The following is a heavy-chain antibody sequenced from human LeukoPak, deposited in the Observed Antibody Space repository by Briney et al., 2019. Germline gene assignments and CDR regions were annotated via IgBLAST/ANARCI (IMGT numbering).Heavy chain of an antibody. J-gene: IGHJ3*02. Sequence: PGGSLRLSCAASGFTFSSYGMHWVRQAPGQGLEWMAWIHPNSGVTNYAQKFQGWVTVTRDTSISTAYMDLSRLTSDDTAVYYCARMGDSGSYGFDIWXXGTMVTVSS. CDR1: GFTFSSYG. V-gene: IGHV1-2*04. CDR3: ARMGDSGSYGFDI. CDR2: IHPNSGVT. D-gene: IGHD3-10*01.